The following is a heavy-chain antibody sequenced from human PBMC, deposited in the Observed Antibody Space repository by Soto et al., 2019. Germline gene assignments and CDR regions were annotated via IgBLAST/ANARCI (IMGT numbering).Heavy chain of an antibody. Sequence: QVQLQQWGAGLLKPSETLSLTCAVYCGSFSSYYWSWIRQPPGKGLEWIGEINHSGSTNYNPSLXSXVXTSVDTSKNQFSLKLSSVTAADTAVYYCARTSRFDCWGQGTLVTVSS. V-gene: IGHV4-34*01. CDR1: CGSFSSYY. CDR2: INHSGST. CDR3: ARTSRFDC. D-gene: IGHD6-6*01. J-gene: IGHJ4*02.